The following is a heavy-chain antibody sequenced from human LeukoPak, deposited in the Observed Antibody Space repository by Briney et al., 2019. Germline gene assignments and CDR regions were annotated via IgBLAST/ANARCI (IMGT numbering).Heavy chain of an antibody. Sequence: GGSLRLSCAASGFTFSSYSMNWVRQAPGKGLEWVSSISYTSSYIYYADSVKGRFTISRDNAKNSLFLQMNSLRAEDTAVYYCAREGLYGDYAEHWGRGTLVTVSS. J-gene: IGHJ4*02. CDR1: GFTFSSYS. CDR2: ISYTSSYI. V-gene: IGHV3-21*01. CDR3: AREGLYGDYAEH. D-gene: IGHD4-17*01.